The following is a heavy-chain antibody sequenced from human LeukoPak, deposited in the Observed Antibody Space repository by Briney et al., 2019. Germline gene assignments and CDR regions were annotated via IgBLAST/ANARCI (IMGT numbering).Heavy chain of an antibody. CDR1: GGSFSGYY. J-gene: IGHJ4*02. Sequence: SETLSLTCAVYGGSFSGYYWSWIRQPPGKGLEWIGEINHSGSTNYNPSLKSRVTISVDTSKNQFSLKLSSVTAADTAVYYCFQGWELPVVDYWGQGTLVTVSS. D-gene: IGHD1-26*01. CDR2: INHSGST. CDR3: FQGWELPVVDY. V-gene: IGHV4-34*01.